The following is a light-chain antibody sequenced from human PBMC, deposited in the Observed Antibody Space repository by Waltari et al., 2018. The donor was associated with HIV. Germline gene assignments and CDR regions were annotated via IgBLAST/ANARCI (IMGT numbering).Light chain of an antibody. CDR2: SNN. CDR1: PSNIGGNT. Sequence: QSVLPQPPSASGPPGHRVTISCSGSPSNIGGNTVSWYQRLPGTAPKLLIYSNNGRPSGVPDRLSGSTSGTSASLVSSGLQSEDEADYYCAAWDDSLKGGAFGTGTKVTVL. CDR3: AAWDDSLKGGA. J-gene: IGLJ1*01. V-gene: IGLV1-44*01.